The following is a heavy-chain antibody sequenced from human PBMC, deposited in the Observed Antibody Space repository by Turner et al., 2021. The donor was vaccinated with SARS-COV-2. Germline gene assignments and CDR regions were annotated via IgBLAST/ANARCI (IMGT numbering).Heavy chain of an antibody. CDR3: ASPSVDFWSGSCYGTDV. Sequence: QVQLQESGPGLVKPSETLSLTCTVSGGSISSYYWNWIRQPPGKGLEWIGSIYYSGSTYYNPSLKSRVTISVDTSKNQFSLKLSSVTAADTAVYYCASPSVDFWSGSCYGTDVWGQGTTVTVSS. J-gene: IGHJ6*02. D-gene: IGHD3-3*01. V-gene: IGHV4-59*05. CDR1: GGSISSYY. CDR2: IYYSGST.